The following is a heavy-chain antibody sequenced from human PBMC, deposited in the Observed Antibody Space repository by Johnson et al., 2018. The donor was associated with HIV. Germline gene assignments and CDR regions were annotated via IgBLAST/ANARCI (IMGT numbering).Heavy chain of an antibody. CDR3: ARDRDGQQWRSAFDI. Sequence: VHLVESGGGLVQPGGSLRLSCEVSGFTFSNYWMNWVRQAPGKGLEWVANVKQDGNEKNHVDSVKGRFTISRDNAKNSVFLQMNSLRAEDTAVYYCARDRDGQQWRSAFDIWGQGTMVTVSS. J-gene: IGHJ3*02. V-gene: IGHV3-7*03. D-gene: IGHD6-19*01. CDR1: GFTFSNYW. CDR2: VKQDGNEK.